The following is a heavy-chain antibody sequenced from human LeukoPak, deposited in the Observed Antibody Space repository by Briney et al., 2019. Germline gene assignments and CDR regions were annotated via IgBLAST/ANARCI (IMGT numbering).Heavy chain of an antibody. CDR2: IYYSGST. J-gene: IGHJ3*02. CDR1: GASISSYY. D-gene: IGHD6-19*01. CDR3: ARRSSGQHHDAYDI. V-gene: IGHV4-59*08. Sequence: SETLSLTCTVSGASISSYYWSWIRQPPGKGLEWIGYIYYSGSTNYNPSLKSRVAISRDTSKNQFSLRLSSVTAADTAVYYCARRSSGQHHDAYDIWGQGTMVTVSS.